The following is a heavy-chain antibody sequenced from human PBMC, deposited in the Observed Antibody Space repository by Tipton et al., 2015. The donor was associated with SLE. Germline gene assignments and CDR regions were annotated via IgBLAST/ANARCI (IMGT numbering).Heavy chain of an antibody. D-gene: IGHD6-13*01. CDR2: INHNGFT. CDR1: GESFNVDY. CDR3: ARATIEVAGAPFDF. Sequence: TLSLTCAVYGESFNVDYWTWVRQPPGKGLEWIGEINHNGFTTYNPSLKSRVTISLDTSKNQFSLTLNSVTAADTAIYYCARATIEVAGAPFDFWGQGTLVTVSS. V-gene: IGHV4-34*01. J-gene: IGHJ4*02.